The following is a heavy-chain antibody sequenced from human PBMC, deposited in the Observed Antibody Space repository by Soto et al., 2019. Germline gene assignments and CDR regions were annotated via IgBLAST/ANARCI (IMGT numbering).Heavy chain of an antibody. V-gene: IGHV3-48*01. D-gene: IGHD2-21*02. Sequence: PGGSLRLSCAASGFTFSSYSMNWVRQAPGKGLEWVSYISSSSSTIYYADSVKGRFTISRDNAKNSLYLQMNSLRAEDTAVYYCAGDNVVVTAIMRAFDIWGQGTMVTVSS. CDR3: AGDNVVVTAIMRAFDI. CDR1: GFTFSSYS. CDR2: ISSSSSTI. J-gene: IGHJ3*02.